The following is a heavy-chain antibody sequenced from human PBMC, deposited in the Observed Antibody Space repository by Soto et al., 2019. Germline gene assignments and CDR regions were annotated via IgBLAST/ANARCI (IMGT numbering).Heavy chain of an antibody. V-gene: IGHV1-2*02. CDR2: INPNNGDT. Sequence: QVQLVQSGAEVKKPGASVKVSCKASGYTFTGYYMHWVRQAPGQGLEGMGWINPNNGDTKYAQRFQGRVTVTRDTSSNTIYMELRRLTSDDTAVYYCEREEKNGFDSWGQGTLVTVSS. CDR3: EREEKNGFDS. J-gene: IGHJ5*01. CDR1: GYTFTGYY.